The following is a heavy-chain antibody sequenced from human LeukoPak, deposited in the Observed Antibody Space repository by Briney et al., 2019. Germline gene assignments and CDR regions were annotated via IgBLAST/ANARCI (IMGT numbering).Heavy chain of an antibody. V-gene: IGHV1-2*02. CDR2: INGNSGGT. CDR3: SGEFQRSLDY. CDR1: GFTFTGYY. Sequence: ASVKVSCKASGFTFTGYYMHWVRQAPGQGLEWMGWINGNSGGTNYAQKFQGRVTMTRDTSIDTAYMELSRLTSDDTAMYYCSGEFQRSLDYWGQGTLVTVSS. J-gene: IGHJ4*02. D-gene: IGHD6-25*01.